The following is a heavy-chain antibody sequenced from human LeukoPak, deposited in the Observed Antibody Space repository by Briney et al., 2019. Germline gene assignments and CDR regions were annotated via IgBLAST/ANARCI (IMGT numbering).Heavy chain of an antibody. D-gene: IGHD3-16*01. CDR1: GYSFTSYW. J-gene: IGHJ6*02. CDR2: IYPGDSDT. Sequence: HGESLKISCKGSGYSFTSYWIGWVRQMPGKGLEWMGIIYPGDSDTRYSPSFQGQVTISADKSISTAYLQWSSLKASDTAMYYCARQRGLRLGKWVGYYYYYGMDVWGQGTTVTVSS. V-gene: IGHV5-51*01. CDR3: ARQRGLRLGKWVGYYYYYGMDV.